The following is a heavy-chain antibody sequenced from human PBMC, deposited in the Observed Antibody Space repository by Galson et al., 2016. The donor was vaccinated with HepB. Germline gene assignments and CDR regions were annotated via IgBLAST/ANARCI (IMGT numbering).Heavy chain of an antibody. Sequence: PALVKPTQTLTLTCTFSGFSLSPTGVGVGWIRQPPGKALEWLALIFWDDDKRYSPSLRSRLTITKDTSKNQVVLTMTNMEPVDTGTYFCAHSHRGSAWSSVWFDCWGRRTLVTVSS. D-gene: IGHD6-13*01. CDR2: IFWDDDK. CDR1: GFSLSPTGVG. V-gene: IGHV2-5*02. J-gene: IGHJ4*02. CDR3: AHSHRGSAWSSVWFDC.